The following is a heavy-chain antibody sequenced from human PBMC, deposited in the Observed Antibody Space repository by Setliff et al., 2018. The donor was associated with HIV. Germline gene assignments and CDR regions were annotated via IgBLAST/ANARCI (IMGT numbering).Heavy chain of an antibody. CDR1: DGSISRTSYY. Sequence: SETLSLTCTVSDGSISRTSYYWGWIRQPPGRGLEWIGSVYYTGSTYYNRSLQSRVTISVDTSKNHFSLKVNSVTASDTAVYYCTRRAHGRQEPLWDQGTLVTVSS. V-gene: IGHV4-39*02. CDR2: VYYTGST. J-gene: IGHJ4*02. CDR3: TRRAHGRQEPL.